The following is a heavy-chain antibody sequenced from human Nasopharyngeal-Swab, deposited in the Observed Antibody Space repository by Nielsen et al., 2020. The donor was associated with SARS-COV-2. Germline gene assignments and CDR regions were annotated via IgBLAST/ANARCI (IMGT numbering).Heavy chain of an antibody. J-gene: IGHJ4*02. V-gene: IGHV3-74*01. CDR3: ARDVDKTGD. Sequence: GESLKISCAVSGFTFSNSWMHWVRQAPGKGLVWVSRINSDGSRTGHADSVKGRFTISRDNAKNTIYLQMNSLRAEDTAVYYCARDVDKTGDWGQGNLVTVSS. CDR1: GFTFSNSW. CDR2: INSDGSRT. D-gene: IGHD7-27*01.